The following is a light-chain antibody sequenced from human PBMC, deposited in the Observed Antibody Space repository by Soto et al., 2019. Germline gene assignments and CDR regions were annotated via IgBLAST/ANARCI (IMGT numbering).Light chain of an antibody. V-gene: IGLV1-47*02. CDR1: SSNIGRDY. CDR2: ANN. CDR3: LVWDTSLIAWV. J-gene: IGLJ3*02. Sequence: QSVLTQPPSASGTPGQRVTISCSGSSSNIGRDYVYWYQQLPGTAPRLLIYANNRRPSGVPDRFSGSKSGTSASLVISGLRSGDEADYYCLVWDTSLIAWVFGGGTKRTVL.